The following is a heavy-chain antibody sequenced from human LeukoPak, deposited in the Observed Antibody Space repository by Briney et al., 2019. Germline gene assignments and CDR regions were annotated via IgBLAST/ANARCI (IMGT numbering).Heavy chain of an antibody. V-gene: IGHV1-8*01. CDR3: ARDRGSSWYQPEYYFDY. D-gene: IGHD6-13*01. CDR2: MNPNSGNT. J-gene: IGHJ4*02. Sequence: ASVKVSCKASGYTFTSYDINWVRQATGQGLEWMGWMNPNSGNTGYAQKFQGRVTMTRNTSISTAYMELSSLRSEDTAVYYCARDRGSSWYQPEYYFDYWGQGTLVTVSS. CDR1: GYTFTSYD.